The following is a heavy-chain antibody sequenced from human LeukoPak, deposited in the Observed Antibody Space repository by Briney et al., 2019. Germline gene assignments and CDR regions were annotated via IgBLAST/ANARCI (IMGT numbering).Heavy chain of an antibody. CDR2: IIPIFGIA. Sequence: ASVKVSCKASGGTFSSYAISWVRQAPGQGLEWMGRIIPIFGIANYAQKFQGRVTITADKSTSTAYMELSSLRSEDTAVYYCARVEGPYYYDSSGYHTGAFDIWGQGTMVTVSS. D-gene: IGHD3-22*01. CDR1: GGTFSSYA. V-gene: IGHV1-69*04. J-gene: IGHJ3*02. CDR3: ARVEGPYYYDSSGYHTGAFDI.